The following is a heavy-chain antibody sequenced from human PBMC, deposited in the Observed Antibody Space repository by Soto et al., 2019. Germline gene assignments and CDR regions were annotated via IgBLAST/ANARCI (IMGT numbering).Heavy chain of an antibody. V-gene: IGHV3-23*01. J-gene: IGHJ5*02. CDR2: IRRSGDST. CDR3: AEGGTGTIDWFDP. CDR1: GFTFSSYA. Sequence: EVQLLESGGGLVQPGGSLRLSCAASGFTFSSYAMSWVRQSPGKGLEWVSSIRRSGDSTYYADSVKGRFTISRDNSKNMLYRQMHSLRVEDTAVYYCAEGGTGTIDWFDPWGQGTLVTVSS. D-gene: IGHD1-7*01.